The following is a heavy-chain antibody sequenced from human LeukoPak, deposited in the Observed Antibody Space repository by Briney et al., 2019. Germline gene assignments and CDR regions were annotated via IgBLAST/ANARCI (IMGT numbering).Heavy chain of an antibody. CDR3: ARDLGVAAATDNWYFDL. J-gene: IGHJ2*01. CDR2: IYYSGST. Sequence: SETLSLTCTVSGGSISSYYWSWIRQPPGKGLEWIGYIYYSGSTNYNPSLKSRVTISVYTSKNQFSLKLSSVTAADTAVYYCARDLGVAAATDNWYFDLWGRGTLVTVSS. CDR1: GGSISSYY. D-gene: IGHD6-13*01. V-gene: IGHV4-59*01.